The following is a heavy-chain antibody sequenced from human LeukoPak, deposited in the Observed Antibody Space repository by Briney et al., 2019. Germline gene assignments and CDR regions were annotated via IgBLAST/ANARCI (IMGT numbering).Heavy chain of an antibody. CDR1: GGSISSYY. V-gene: IGHV4-59*01. J-gene: IGHJ4*02. CDR2: IYYSGST. Sequence: SETLSLTCTVSGGSISSYYWSWIRQPPGKGLEWIGYIYYSGSTNYKPSLKSRVTISVETSKNQFSLKLSSVTAADTAVYYCARDRSGMATISGWGQGTLVTVSS. CDR3: ARDRSGMATISG. D-gene: IGHD5-24*01.